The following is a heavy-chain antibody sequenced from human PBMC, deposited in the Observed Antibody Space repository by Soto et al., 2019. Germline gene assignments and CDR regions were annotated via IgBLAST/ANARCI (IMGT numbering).Heavy chain of an antibody. CDR2: IYHSGST. J-gene: IGHJ5*02. D-gene: IGHD3-3*01. Sequence: SETLSLTCAVSGGSISSGGYSWSWIRQPPGKGLEWIGYIYHSGSTYYNPSLKSRVTISVDTSKNQFSLKLSSVTAADTAVYYCARGVLRFLEWSQGWFDPWGQGTLVTVS. V-gene: IGHV4-30-2*01. CDR1: GGSISSGGYS. CDR3: ARGVLRFLEWSQGWFDP.